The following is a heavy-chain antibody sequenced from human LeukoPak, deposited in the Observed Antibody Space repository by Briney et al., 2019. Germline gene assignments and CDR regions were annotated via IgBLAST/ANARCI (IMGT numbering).Heavy chain of an antibody. Sequence: ASVKVSCKASGYTFTSYGISWVRQAPGQGLEWMGWISTYNGNTNYAQSLQGRVTMSTDTSTSTANMELRSLRSDDTAVYYCARDLRSGSYFGFDFWGQGTLVTVSS. D-gene: IGHD1-26*01. J-gene: IGHJ4*02. V-gene: IGHV1-18*01. CDR1: GYTFTSYG. CDR2: ISTYNGNT. CDR3: ARDLRSGSYFGFDF.